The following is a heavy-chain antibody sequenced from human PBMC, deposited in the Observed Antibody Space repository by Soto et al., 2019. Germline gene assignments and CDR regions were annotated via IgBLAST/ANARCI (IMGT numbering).Heavy chain of an antibody. J-gene: IGHJ3*02. CDR1: GGTFSSYT. Sequence: SVKVSCKASGGTFSSYTISWVRQAPGQGLEWMGRIIPILGIANYAQKFQGRVTITADKSTSTAYMELSSLRSGDTAVYYCARANIVVVPAALNGAFDIWGQGTMVTVSS. V-gene: IGHV1-69*02. CDR2: IIPILGIA. D-gene: IGHD2-2*01. CDR3: ARANIVVVPAALNGAFDI.